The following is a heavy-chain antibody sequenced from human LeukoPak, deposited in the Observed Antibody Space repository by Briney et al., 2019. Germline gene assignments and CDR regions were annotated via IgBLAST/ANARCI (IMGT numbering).Heavy chain of an antibody. D-gene: IGHD3-22*01. CDR2: INPSGGT. V-gene: IGHV1-46*01. CDR1: GYTFSIYN. J-gene: IGHJ4*02. Sequence: GASVKVSCKASGYTFSIYNMHWVRQAPGQGLGWMGIINPSGGTSYAQKLQGRITMTRDTSISTAYMELSRLRSDDTAVYYCARGGKSTSNYYDSSGSSTGSGYWGQGTLVTVSS. CDR3: ARGGKSTSNYYDSSGSSTGSGY.